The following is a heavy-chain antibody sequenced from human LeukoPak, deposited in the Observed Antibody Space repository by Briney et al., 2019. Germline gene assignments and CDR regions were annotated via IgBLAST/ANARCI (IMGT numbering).Heavy chain of an antibody. Sequence: PGGSLRLSCAASGFTFSSYAMSWVRQAPGKGLEWVSAISGSGGSTYYADSVKGRFTISRDNSKNTLYLQMNSLRAEDTAVYYCAQKRRGSYYLHDAFAIWGQGTMVTVSS. CDR2: ISGSGGST. CDR1: GFTFSSYA. D-gene: IGHD1-26*01. J-gene: IGHJ3*02. CDR3: AQKRRGSYYLHDAFAI. V-gene: IGHV3-23*01.